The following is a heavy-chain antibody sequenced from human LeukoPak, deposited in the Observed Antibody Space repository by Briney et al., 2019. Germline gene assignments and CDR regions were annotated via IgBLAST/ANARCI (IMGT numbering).Heavy chain of an antibody. J-gene: IGHJ4*02. CDR2: TYYRSKWYN. CDR3: ARVPGYSSSWWFDY. V-gene: IGHV6-1*01. CDR1: GDSVSSNSAA. D-gene: IGHD6-13*01. Sequence: SQTLSLTCAISGDSVSSNSAAWNWIRQSPSRGLEWLGRTYYRSKWYNDYAVSVKSRITIDPDTSKNQFSLQLNSATPEDTAVYYCARVPGYSSSWWFDYWGQGTLVTVSS.